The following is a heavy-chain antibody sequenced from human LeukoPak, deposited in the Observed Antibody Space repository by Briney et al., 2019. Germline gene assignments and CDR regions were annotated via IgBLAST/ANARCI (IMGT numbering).Heavy chain of an antibody. J-gene: IGHJ3*01. CDR2: ISSSGGNT. V-gene: IGHV3-23*01. Sequence: GGSLRLSCAASGFTFSDSAMTWVRQVPGKGLEWVSLISSSGGNTYYADSVKGRFTISRDNSKNTLSLQMNSLRVEDTAIYYCAKDIQLSAWGLGTMVTVSS. CDR1: GFTFSDSA. CDR3: AKDIQLSA. D-gene: IGHD3-16*02.